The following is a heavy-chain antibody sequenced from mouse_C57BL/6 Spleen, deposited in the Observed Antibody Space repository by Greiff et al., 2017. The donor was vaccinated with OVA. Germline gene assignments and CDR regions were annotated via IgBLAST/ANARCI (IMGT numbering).Heavy chain of an antibody. CDR1: GYTFTSYW. CDR3: ARGGYPYAMDY. J-gene: IGHJ4*01. CDR2: IYPGSGST. D-gene: IGHD2-2*01. Sequence: QVQLQQPGAELVKPGASVKMSCKASGYTFTSYWITWVKQRPGQGLEWIGDIYPGSGSTNYNEKFKSKATLSVDTSSSTAYMQLSSLTSEDSAVYYCARGGYPYAMDYWGQGTSVTVSS. V-gene: IGHV1-55*01.